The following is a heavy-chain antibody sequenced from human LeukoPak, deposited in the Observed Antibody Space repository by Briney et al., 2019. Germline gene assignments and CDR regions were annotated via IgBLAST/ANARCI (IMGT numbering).Heavy chain of an antibody. CDR1: GFSLISYN. CDR2: ISSTGSHI. Sequence: PGGSLRLSCAASGFSLISYNMNWVRQAPGKGLEWVSSISSTGSHIYYADSVKGRFTISRDNAKNSLYLQMNSLRAEDTAMYYCATAPYDILTGYSPYYFESWGQGTLVTVPS. D-gene: IGHD3-9*01. J-gene: IGHJ4*02. V-gene: IGHV3-21*06. CDR3: ATAPYDILTGYSPYYFES.